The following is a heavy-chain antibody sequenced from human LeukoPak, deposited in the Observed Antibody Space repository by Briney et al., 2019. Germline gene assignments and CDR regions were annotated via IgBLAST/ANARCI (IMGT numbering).Heavy chain of an antibody. CDR3: AKGRAAMDFFDC. D-gene: IGHD2-2*01. CDR2: ISGGGETA. CDR1: GFTFSSYA. V-gene: IGHV3-23*01. Sequence: GGSLRLSCAASGFTFSSYAMNWVRQAQGKGLEWVSVISGGGETAYYADSVKGRFTISRDSSRSTLYLQMSSLRAEDTAVYYCAKGRAAMDFFDCWGQGTLVTVSS. J-gene: IGHJ4*02.